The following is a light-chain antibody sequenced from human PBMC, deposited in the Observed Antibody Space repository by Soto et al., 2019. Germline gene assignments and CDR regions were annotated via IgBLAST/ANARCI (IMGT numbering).Light chain of an antibody. V-gene: IGLV2-8*01. CDR1: SSHVGGYDD. CDR2: EVT. Sequence: QCLLTLPPSASGSCGQSVTISCTGTSSHVGGYDDVSRYQKHPDKAPKLIIFEVTKRPSGVPDRFSGSKFGNTASLTVSGLQPDDEAEYYCFSYAGGNTFDVFGAGTKVTVL. J-gene: IGLJ1*01. CDR3: FSYAGGNTFDV.